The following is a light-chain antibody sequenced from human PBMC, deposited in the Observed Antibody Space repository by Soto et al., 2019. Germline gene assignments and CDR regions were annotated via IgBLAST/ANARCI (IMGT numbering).Light chain of an antibody. CDR1: QGISSY. V-gene: IGKV1-8*01. CDR2: AAS. J-gene: IGKJ1*01. Sequence: AIRMTQSPSSFSASTGDRVTITCRASQGISSYLAWYQQKPGKAPKLLIYAASTLQRGVPSRFSGSGSGTDFTLTISCLQSEDFATYYWQQYYSYPHTFGQGTKVEIK. CDR3: QQYYSYPHT.